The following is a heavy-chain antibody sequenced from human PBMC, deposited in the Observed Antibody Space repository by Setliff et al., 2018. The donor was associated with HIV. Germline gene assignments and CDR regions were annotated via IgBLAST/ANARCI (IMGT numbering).Heavy chain of an antibody. CDR1: GGSFSGYF. Sequence: SETLSLTCAVYGGSFSGYFCIWVRQPPGEGLEWIGEISHSGNTDYNSSLKSRVTISVDTSKKQFSLEMRSLTAADTAIYYCARDQRLPGVQPPYWYFDLWGRGTLVTVSS. CDR2: ISHSGNT. J-gene: IGHJ2*01. CDR3: ARDQRLPGVQPPYWYFDL. D-gene: IGHD2-2*01. V-gene: IGHV4-34*01.